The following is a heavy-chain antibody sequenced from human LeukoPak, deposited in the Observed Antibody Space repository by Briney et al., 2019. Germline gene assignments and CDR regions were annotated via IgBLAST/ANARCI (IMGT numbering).Heavy chain of an antibody. D-gene: IGHD3-10*01. V-gene: IGHV3-15*01. CDR3: TTSMVRGVLIDY. Sequence: GGSLRLSCAASGFTLSNAWMSWVRQAPGKGLEWVGRIKSNTDGGTTDYAAPVKGRFTISRDDSECTLYLQMNSLETEDTAVYYCTTSMVRGVLIDYWGQGALVTVSS. CDR2: IKSNTDGGTT. CDR1: GFTLSNAW. J-gene: IGHJ4*02.